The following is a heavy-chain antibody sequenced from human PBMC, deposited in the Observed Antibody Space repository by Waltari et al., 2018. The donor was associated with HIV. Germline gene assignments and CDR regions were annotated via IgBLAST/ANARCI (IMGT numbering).Heavy chain of an antibody. D-gene: IGHD3-3*01. J-gene: IGHJ3*02. CDR2: IFYGGGS. CDR3: AALQRVEIFGVGTQAGGLEI. CDR1: GGSITGSDFF. V-gene: IGHV4-30-4*01. Sequence: LVKVSQSLSLSCGVSGGSITGSDFFWTWIRQSPGKGLEYVGHIFYGGGSFFNPWTPYYAPSLKSRLSISASRSASVFSLTLKSMTAADTGVYFCAALQRVEIFGVGTQAGGLEIWGQG.